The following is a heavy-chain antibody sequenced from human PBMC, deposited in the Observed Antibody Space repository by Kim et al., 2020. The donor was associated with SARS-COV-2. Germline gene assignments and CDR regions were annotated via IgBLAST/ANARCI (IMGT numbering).Heavy chain of an antibody. D-gene: IGHD2-15*01. CDR3: AREVSPLKAPTYYYYMDV. J-gene: IGHJ6*03. V-gene: IGHV1-3*01. CDR2: INAGNGNT. Sequence: ASVKVSCKASGYTFTSYAMHWVRQAPGQRLEWMGWINAGNGNTKYSQKFQGRVTITRDTSASTAYMELSSLRSEDTAVYYCAREVSPLKAPTYYYYMDVWGKGTTVTVSS. CDR1: GYTFTSYA.